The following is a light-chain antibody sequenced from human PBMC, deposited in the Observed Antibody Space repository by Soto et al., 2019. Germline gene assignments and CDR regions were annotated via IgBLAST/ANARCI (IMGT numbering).Light chain of an antibody. Sequence: QSALTQPASVSGSPGQSITISCPGTSSAVGSYDLVSWYQQHPGKAPKLMIYDVSKRPSGVSNRFSGSKSGNTASLTISGLQAEDEADYNCCSFAGSSTFWVFGGGTKLTVL. CDR1: SSAVGSYDL. J-gene: IGLJ3*02. V-gene: IGLV2-23*02. CDR2: DVS. CDR3: CSFAGSSTFWV.